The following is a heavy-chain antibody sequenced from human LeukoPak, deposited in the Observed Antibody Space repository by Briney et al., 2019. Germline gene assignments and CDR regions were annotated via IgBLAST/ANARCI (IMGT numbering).Heavy chain of an antibody. CDR3: ARDMGIRRSQFLLIY. CDR1: GFTFVDYG. D-gene: IGHD7-27*01. CDR2: INWKGDTT. J-gene: IGHJ4*02. V-gene: IGHV3-20*04. Sequence: GGSLRLSCAASGFTFVDYGPSGVRQAPGKGLEWVSGINWKGDTTGYADSVKGRFTISRDNAKNSLYLEMNSLRAEDTALYYCARDMGIRRSQFLLIYWGQGTLVTVSS.